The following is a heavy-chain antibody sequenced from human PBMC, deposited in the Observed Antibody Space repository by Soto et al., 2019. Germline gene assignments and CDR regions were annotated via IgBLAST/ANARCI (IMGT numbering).Heavy chain of an antibody. J-gene: IGHJ4*02. CDR1: GGSFSGYY. CDR3: ARGAPGRYCDY. CDR2: ITHSGRT. Sequence: QVQLQQWGAGLLKPSETLSLTCGVDGGSFSGYYWSWIRQPPGKGLEWIGEITHSGRTNYNPSLRSRVTISVDTSKNQFDLKLSSVTAADTAVYYCARGAPGRYCDYWGQGTLVTASS. V-gene: IGHV4-34*01.